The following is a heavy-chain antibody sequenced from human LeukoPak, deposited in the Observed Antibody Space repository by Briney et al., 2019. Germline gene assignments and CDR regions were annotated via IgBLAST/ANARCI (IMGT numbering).Heavy chain of an antibody. CDR1: GGSISSYH. CDR2: IYYSGST. Sequence: SETLSLTCTVSGGSISSYHWSWIRQPPGKGLEWIGYIYYSGSTNYDPSLKSRVTISVDTSKNQFSLKLSSVTAADTAVYYCARLCDDTTGYHWGFDYWGQGTLVTVSS. CDR3: ARLCDDTTGYHWGFDY. V-gene: IGHV4-59*08. D-gene: IGHD3-22*01. J-gene: IGHJ4*02.